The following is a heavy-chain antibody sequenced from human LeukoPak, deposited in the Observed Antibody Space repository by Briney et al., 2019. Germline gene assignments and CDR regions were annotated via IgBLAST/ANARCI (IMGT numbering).Heavy chain of an antibody. CDR3: ARVVVAARIDVDWFDP. J-gene: IGHJ5*02. CDR2: ITPIFRTP. CDR1: GGTFSTTT. D-gene: IGHD2-15*01. V-gene: IGHV1-69*13. Sequence: SVKVSCKASGGTFSTTTINWVRQAPGQGLEWMGGITPIFRTPNYAQKFQGRVTITAVESMSTAYMELSRLRSDDTAVYYCARVVVAARIDVDWFDPWGQGTLVTVSS.